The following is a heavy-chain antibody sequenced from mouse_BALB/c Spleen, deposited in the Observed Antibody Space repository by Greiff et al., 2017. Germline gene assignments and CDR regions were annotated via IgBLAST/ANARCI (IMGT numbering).Heavy chain of an antibody. Sequence: VQLKESGPGLVKPSQSLSLTCTVTGYSITSDYAWNWIRQFPGNKLEWMGYISYSGSTSYNPSLKSRISITRDTSKNQFFLQLNSVTTEDTATYYCARDGNLFAYWGQGTLVTVSA. CDR2: ISYSGST. V-gene: IGHV3-2*02. J-gene: IGHJ3*01. CDR3: ARDGNLFAY. D-gene: IGHD2-1*01. CDR1: GYSITSDYA.